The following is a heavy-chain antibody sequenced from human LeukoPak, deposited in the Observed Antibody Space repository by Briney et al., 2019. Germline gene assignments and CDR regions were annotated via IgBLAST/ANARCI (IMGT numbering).Heavy chain of an antibody. D-gene: IGHD6-13*01. CDR3: AREMAAAIPYFDY. CDR1: GGSISSYY. Sequence: SETLSLTCTVSGGSISSYYWSWIRQPPGKGLEWIGYIYYSGSTNYNPSLKSRVTISVDTSKNQFSLKLSSVTAADTAVYYCAREMAAAIPYFDYWGQGTLVTVSP. CDR2: IYYSGST. V-gene: IGHV4-59*01. J-gene: IGHJ4*02.